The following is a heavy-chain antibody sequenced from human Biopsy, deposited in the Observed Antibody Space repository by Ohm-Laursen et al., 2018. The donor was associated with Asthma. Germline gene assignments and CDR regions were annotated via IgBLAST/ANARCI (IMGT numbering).Heavy chain of an antibody. J-gene: IGHJ3*02. D-gene: IGHD3-9*01. CDR3: ARTSYDFLTGQVNDAFAI. CDR2: INAGNGNT. V-gene: IGHV1-3*01. Sequence: GASVTASCQASGYTFIHFATHSARQAPGQRLEWKGWINAGNGNTKYSQKFQGRVTITRDTSASTAYMELSSLRSEDTAVYYCARTSYDFLTGQVNDAFAIWGQGTMVTVSS. CDR1: GYTFIHFA.